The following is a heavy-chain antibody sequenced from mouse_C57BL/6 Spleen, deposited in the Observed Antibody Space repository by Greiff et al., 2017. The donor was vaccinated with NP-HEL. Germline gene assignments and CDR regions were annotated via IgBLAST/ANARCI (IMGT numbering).Heavy chain of an antibody. CDR1: GYSITSGYD. CDR3: ARGDTTVAWYFDV. D-gene: IGHD1-1*01. Sequence: DVKLVESGPGMVKPSQSLSLTCTVTGYSITSGYDWHWIRHFPGNKLEWMGYISYSGSTNYNPSLKSRISITHDTSKNHFFLKLNSVTTEDTATYYCARGDTTVAWYFDVWGTGTTVTVSS. CDR2: ISYSGST. V-gene: IGHV3-1*01. J-gene: IGHJ1*03.